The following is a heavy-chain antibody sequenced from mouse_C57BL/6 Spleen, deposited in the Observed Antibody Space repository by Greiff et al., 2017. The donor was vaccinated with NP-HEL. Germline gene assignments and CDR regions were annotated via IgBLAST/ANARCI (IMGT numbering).Heavy chain of an antibody. CDR3: TNSNPYYYAMDY. CDR1: GYTFTDYE. CDR2: IDPETGGT. V-gene: IGHV1-15*01. J-gene: IGHJ4*01. D-gene: IGHD2-5*01. Sequence: VQLQQSGAELVRPGASVTLSCEASGYTFTDYEMHWVKQTPVHGLEWIGAIDPETGGTAYNQKFKGKAILTADKSSSTAYMELRSLTSEDSAVYYCTNSNPYYYAMDYWGQGTSVTVSS.